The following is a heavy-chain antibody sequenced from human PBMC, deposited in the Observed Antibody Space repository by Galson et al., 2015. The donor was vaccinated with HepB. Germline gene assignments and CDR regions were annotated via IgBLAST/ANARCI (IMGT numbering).Heavy chain of an antibody. CDR1: GFTFSNAR. CDR3: TTVMWYGPSC. Sequence: SLRLSCAASGFTFSNARMNWVRQAPGKGLEWVGRIKSKADGGTTDYIAPVKDRFIISRDDSKDTLYLQMHSLKTEDTAVYYCTTVMWYGPSCWGQGTLVTVSP. V-gene: IGHV3-15*07. J-gene: IGHJ4*02. CDR2: IKSKADGGTT. D-gene: IGHD2-15*01.